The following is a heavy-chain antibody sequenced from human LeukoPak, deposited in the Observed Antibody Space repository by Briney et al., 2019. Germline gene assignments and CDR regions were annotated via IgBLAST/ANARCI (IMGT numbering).Heavy chain of an antibody. CDR3: ARDPHYGDILNDPFDI. J-gene: IGHJ3*02. V-gene: IGHV4-59*01. D-gene: IGHD4-17*01. Sequence: PSETLSLTCTVSGGSISRYYWSWIRQPPGKGLEWIGYINYSGSTKYNPSLKSRVTISVDTSKNQFSLKLSFVTAADTAVYFCARDPHYGDILNDPFDIWGQGTMVTVSS. CDR1: GGSISRYY. CDR2: INYSGST.